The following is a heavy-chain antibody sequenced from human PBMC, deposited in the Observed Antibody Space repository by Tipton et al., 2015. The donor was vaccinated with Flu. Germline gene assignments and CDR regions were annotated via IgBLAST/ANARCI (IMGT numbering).Heavy chain of an antibody. CDR1: GGSISRGSYY. V-gene: IGHV4-61*02. Sequence: TLSLTCTVSGGSISRGSYYYNWIRQPAGEGLEWIGRIYTNTNTNYKASLKSRVTISLDTSKNQFSLKLSSVTAADTAVYYCARDHEWRNWYFDLWGRGTLVTVSS. CDR3: ARDHEWRNWYFDL. D-gene: IGHD3-3*01. J-gene: IGHJ2*01. CDR2: IYTNTNT.